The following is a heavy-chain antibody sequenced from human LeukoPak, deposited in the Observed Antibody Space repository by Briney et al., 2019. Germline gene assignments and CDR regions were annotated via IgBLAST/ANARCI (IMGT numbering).Heavy chain of an antibody. CDR1: GFTFSNYG. D-gene: IGHD5-18*01. CDR3: ARGSGYSYSFTGRERTKSRLDY. Sequence: GGTLRLSCAASGFTFSNYGMSWVRQAPGKGLEWVAVISFDGSNKYYADSVKGRFTISRDSAKNTLYLQMNSLRAADTAVYYCARGSGYSYSFTGRERTKSRLDYWGQGTLVTVSS. V-gene: IGHV3-30*03. CDR2: ISFDGSNK. J-gene: IGHJ4*02.